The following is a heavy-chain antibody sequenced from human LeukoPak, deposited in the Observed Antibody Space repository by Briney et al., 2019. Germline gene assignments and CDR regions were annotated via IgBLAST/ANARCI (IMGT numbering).Heavy chain of an antibody. CDR2: IRYDGGNT. D-gene: IGHD5-24*01. CDR3: AKDTVKVTTIRRVPHYMDV. Sequence: GGSLRLSCAASGFIFSNYAMQWVRQAPGMGLEWVAFIRYDGGNTYYADSVKGRFTISRDNSKNTLYLQMNSLRAEDTAVYYCAKDTVKVTTIRRVPHYMDVWGKGTTVTISS. CDR1: GFIFSNYA. V-gene: IGHV3-30*02. J-gene: IGHJ6*03.